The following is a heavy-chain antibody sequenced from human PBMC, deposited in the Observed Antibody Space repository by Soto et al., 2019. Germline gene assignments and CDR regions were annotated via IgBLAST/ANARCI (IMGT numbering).Heavy chain of an antibody. V-gene: IGHV3-30-3*01. Sequence: QPGGSLRLSCAASGFTFSSYAMHWVRQAPGKGLEWVAVISYDGSNKYYADSVKGRFTISRDNSKNTLYLQMNSLRAEDTAVYYCARGREYYYEPCDYWGQGTLVTVSS. D-gene: IGHD3-22*01. CDR3: ARGREYYYEPCDY. CDR1: GFTFSSYA. CDR2: ISYDGSNK. J-gene: IGHJ4*02.